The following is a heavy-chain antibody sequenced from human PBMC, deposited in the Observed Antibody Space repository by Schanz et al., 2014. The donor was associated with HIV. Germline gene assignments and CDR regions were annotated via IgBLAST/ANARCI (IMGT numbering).Heavy chain of an antibody. CDR1: GFRFRGFG. D-gene: IGHD5-12*01. Sequence: QVQLVESGGGVVQPGRSLRLSCVASGFRFRGFGMHWVRQAPGKGLEWVAVISYDGSNKYYADSVKGRFTISRDNSKNTLYLQMNSLRAEDTAVYYCATSQGIMVATDFDYWGQGTLVTVSS. J-gene: IGHJ4*02. CDR2: ISYDGSNK. CDR3: ATSQGIMVATDFDY. V-gene: IGHV3-30*19.